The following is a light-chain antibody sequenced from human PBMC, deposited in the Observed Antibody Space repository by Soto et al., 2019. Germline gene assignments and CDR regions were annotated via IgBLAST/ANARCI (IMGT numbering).Light chain of an antibody. CDR3: QAYDYSLTASV. J-gene: IGLJ3*02. CDR2: GNR. V-gene: IGLV1-40*01. CDR1: SSNIGGNT. Sequence: QSVLTQPPSLSGTPGQRVTISCSGSSSNIGGNTVHWYQHLPGTAPKLVIFGNRNRPSGVPERFSGSKSGTSASLAITGLQAEDEADYYCQAYDYSLTASVFGGGTKLTVL.